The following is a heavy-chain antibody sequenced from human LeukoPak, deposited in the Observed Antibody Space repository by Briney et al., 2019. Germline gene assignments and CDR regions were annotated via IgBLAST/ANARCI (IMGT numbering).Heavy chain of an antibody. CDR1: GDSISSYY. Sequence: SETLSLTYNVSGDSISSYYWNWIRQPPGKGLEWIGYIYYTGSTDYNPSLKSRVTISVDTSKNQFSLKLRSVTAADTAVYYCARVTGYVIEDNFDYWGQGTLVTVSS. V-gene: IGHV4-59*01. D-gene: IGHD2-15*01. J-gene: IGHJ4*02. CDR2: IYYTGST. CDR3: ARVTGYVIEDNFDY.